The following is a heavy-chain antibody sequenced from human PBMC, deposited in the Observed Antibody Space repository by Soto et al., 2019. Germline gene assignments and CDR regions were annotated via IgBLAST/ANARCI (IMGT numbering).Heavy chain of an antibody. J-gene: IGHJ4*02. Sequence: SQTLSLTCAISGDSVSSNSAAWNWIRQSPSRGLEWLERTYYRSKWYNDYAVSVKSRITINPDTSKNQFSLQLNSVTPEDTAVYYCAREFRRGRGYSSGWYDYWGQGTLVTVSS. CDR3: AREFRRGRGYSSGWYDY. V-gene: IGHV6-1*01. CDR1: GDSVSSNSAA. D-gene: IGHD6-19*01. CDR2: TYYRSKWYN.